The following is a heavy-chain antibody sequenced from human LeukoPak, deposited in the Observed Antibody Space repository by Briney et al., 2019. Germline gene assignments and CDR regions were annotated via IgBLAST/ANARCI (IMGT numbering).Heavy chain of an antibody. D-gene: IGHD6-19*01. CDR2: ISYDGSNK. Sequence: SGGSLRLSCAASGFTFSSYAMHWVRQAPGKGLEWVAVISYDGSNKYYADSVKGRFTISRDNSMNTLYLQMNSLRAEDTAVYYCARDYSSGGFDYWGQGTLVTVSS. CDR1: GFTFSSYA. V-gene: IGHV3-30-3*01. CDR3: ARDYSSGGFDY. J-gene: IGHJ4*02.